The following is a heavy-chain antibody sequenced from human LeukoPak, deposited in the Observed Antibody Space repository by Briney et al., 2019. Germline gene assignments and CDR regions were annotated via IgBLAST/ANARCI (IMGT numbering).Heavy chain of an antibody. CDR3: AKGTGSSSWYGSYYYYGMDV. CDR2: IRYDGSNK. J-gene: IGHJ6*02. V-gene: IGHV3-30*02. D-gene: IGHD6-13*01. Sequence: PGGSLRLSCAASGFTFSSYGMHWVRQAPGKGLEWVAFIRYDGSNKYYADSVKGRFTISRDNSKNTLYLQMNSLRAEDTAVYYCAKGTGSSSWYGSYYYYGMDVWGQGTTVTVSS. CDR1: GFTFSSYG.